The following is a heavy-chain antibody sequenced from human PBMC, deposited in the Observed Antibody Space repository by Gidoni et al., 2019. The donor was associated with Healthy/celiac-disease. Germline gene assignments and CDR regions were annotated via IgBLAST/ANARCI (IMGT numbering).Heavy chain of an antibody. D-gene: IGHD4-17*01. Sequence: EVQLLESGGGLVQPGGSLRLSCAASGFTFSSYAMSWVRQAPGKGLEWVSAIRGSGGSTYYADSVKGRFTISRDNSKNTLYLQMNSLRAEDTAVYYCAKAIRNYGDFDYFDYWGQGTLVTVSS. V-gene: IGHV3-23*01. J-gene: IGHJ4*02. CDR1: GFTFSSYA. CDR3: AKAIRNYGDFDYFDY. CDR2: IRGSGGST.